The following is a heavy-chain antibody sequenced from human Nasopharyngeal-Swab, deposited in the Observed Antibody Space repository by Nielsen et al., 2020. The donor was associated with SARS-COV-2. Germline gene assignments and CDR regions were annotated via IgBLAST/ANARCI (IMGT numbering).Heavy chain of an antibody. V-gene: IGHV4-4*02. CDR1: GDSISSSNW. CDR2: IYHSGST. CDR3: AKVLWFGELYY. Sequence: SETLSLTCAVSGDSISSSNWWSWVRQPPGKGLEWLGEIYHSGSTNYNPSLKSLVTISVEKSKNQFSLKLSSVTAADTAVYYCAKVLWFGELYYWGQGTLVTVSS. J-gene: IGHJ4*02. D-gene: IGHD3-10*01.